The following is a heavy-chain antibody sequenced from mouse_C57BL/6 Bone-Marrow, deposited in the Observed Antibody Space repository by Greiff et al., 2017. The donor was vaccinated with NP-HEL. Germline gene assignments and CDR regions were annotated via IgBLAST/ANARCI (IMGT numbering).Heavy chain of an antibody. Sequence: VQLQQPGAELVRPGSSVKLSCKASGYTFTSYWLDWVKQRPGQGLEWIGNIYPSDSETHYNQKFKDKATLTVDKSSSTAYMQLSSLTSEDSAVYYCARDGLLGYFDVWGTGTTVTVSS. CDR3: ARDGLLGYFDV. CDR2: IYPSDSET. J-gene: IGHJ1*03. CDR1: GYTFTSYW. D-gene: IGHD2-3*01. V-gene: IGHV1-61*01.